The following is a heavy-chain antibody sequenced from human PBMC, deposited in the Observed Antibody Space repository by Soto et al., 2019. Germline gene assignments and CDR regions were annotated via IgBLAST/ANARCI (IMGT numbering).Heavy chain of an antibody. CDR3: ARAQYYDSSGYYYYYYYGMDV. D-gene: IGHD3-22*01. J-gene: IGHJ6*02. V-gene: IGHV4-4*02. CDR1: GGSISSSNW. Sequence: PSETLSLTCAVSGGSISSSNWWSWVRQPPGKGLEWIGEIYHSGSTNYNPSLKSRVTISADKSKNQFSLKLSSVTAADTAVYYCARAQYYDSSGYYYYYYYGMDVWGQGTTVTVSS. CDR2: IYHSGST.